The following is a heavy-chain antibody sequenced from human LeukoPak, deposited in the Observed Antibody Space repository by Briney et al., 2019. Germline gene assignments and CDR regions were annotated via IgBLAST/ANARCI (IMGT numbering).Heavy chain of an antibody. J-gene: IGHJ5*02. CDR3: ARASDPWLQLT. Sequence: PGGSLRLSCAASGFTFSSYWMSWVRQAPGQGLESVAYIKQDGSEKYHVDSVKGRFTISRDNAKNSLYLQMNSLRAEDTAVYYCARASDPWLQLTWGQGTLVTVSS. D-gene: IGHD5-24*01. CDR2: IKQDGSEK. CDR1: GFTFSSYW. V-gene: IGHV3-7*05.